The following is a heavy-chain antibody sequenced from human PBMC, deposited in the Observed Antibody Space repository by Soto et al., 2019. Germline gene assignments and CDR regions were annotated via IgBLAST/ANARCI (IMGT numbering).Heavy chain of an antibody. J-gene: IGHJ4*02. CDR3: AKTHGLGMGGWDY. CDR2: ISGSGGST. Sequence: EVQLLESGGGLVQPGGSLRLSCAASGFTFSSYAMSWVRQAPGKGLEWVSAISGSGGSTYYADSVKGRFTISRDNSKNTLYLQINSLRAEDTAVYYCAKTHGLGMGGWDYWGQGTLVTVSS. D-gene: IGHD3-16*01. CDR1: GFTFSSYA. V-gene: IGHV3-23*01.